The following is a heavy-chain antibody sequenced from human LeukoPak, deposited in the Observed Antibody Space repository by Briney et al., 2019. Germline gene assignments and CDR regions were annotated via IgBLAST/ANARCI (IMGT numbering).Heavy chain of an antibody. Sequence: VGSLRLPCAASGFTFSSYGMHWVRQAPGKGLEWVAVISYDGSNKYYADSVKGRFTISRDNSKNTLYLQMNSLKAEDTAVYYCARSATVTTFDYWGQGTLVTVSS. J-gene: IGHJ4*02. CDR1: GFTFSSYG. CDR3: ARSATVTTFDY. V-gene: IGHV3-30*03. CDR2: ISYDGSNK. D-gene: IGHD4-17*01.